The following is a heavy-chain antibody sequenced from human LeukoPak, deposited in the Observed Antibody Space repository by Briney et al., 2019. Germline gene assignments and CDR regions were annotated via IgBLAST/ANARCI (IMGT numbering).Heavy chain of an antibody. CDR2: ISSSGNII. CDR1: GFTFSSYE. CDR3: ARDLGIVTGFDY. D-gene: IGHD2-2*03. J-gene: IGHJ4*01. Sequence: GGSLRLSCAASGFTFSSYEMNWVRQAPGKGLEWVSYISSSGNIIKYADSVKGRFTISRDNTKNSLFLQMNSLRGEDTAVYYCARDLGIVTGFDYWGHGTLVTVPS. V-gene: IGHV3-48*03.